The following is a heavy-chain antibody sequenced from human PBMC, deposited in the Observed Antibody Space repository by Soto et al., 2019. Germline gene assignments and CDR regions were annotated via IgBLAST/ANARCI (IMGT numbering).Heavy chain of an antibody. CDR2: IYYSGST. V-gene: IGHV4-39*01. Sequence: QLQLQESGPGLVKPSETLSLTCTVSGGSISSSSYYWGWIRQPPGKGLEWIGSIYYSGSTYYNPSLKSRVTISVDTSKNQFSLKLSSVTAADTAVYYCARRVVVAANPLYYYYGMDVWGQGTTVTVSS. D-gene: IGHD2-15*01. CDR3: ARRVVVAANPLYYYYGMDV. CDR1: GGSISSSSYY. J-gene: IGHJ6*02.